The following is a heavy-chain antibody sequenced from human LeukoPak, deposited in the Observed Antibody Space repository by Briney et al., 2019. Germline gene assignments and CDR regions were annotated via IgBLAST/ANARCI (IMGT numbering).Heavy chain of an antibody. Sequence: GGSLRLSCAASGFSFSDYTMNWVRQAPGRGVEWVSDISANSDTTKYAASVMSRFTISRDNAKNSLYLQMNSLRAEDTAVYYCARGRREEILRFLEWLSDDAFDIWGQGTMVTVSS. V-gene: IGHV3-48*01. CDR3: ARGRREEILRFLEWLSDDAFDI. CDR1: GFSFSDYT. CDR2: ISANSDTT. D-gene: IGHD3-3*01. J-gene: IGHJ3*02.